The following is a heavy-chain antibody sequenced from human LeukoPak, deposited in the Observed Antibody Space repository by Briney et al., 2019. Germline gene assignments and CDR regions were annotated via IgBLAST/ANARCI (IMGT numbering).Heavy chain of an antibody. J-gene: IGHJ4*02. CDR2: INPNSGGT. Sequence: ASVKVSCKASGYTFTGYYMHWVRQAPGQGLEWMGWINPNSGGTNYAQKFQGRVTMTRDTSISTVYMELSRLRSDDTAVYYCALNLNYYGSGFDYWGQGTLVTVSS. D-gene: IGHD3-10*01. CDR3: ALNLNYYGSGFDY. V-gene: IGHV1-2*02. CDR1: GYTFTGYY.